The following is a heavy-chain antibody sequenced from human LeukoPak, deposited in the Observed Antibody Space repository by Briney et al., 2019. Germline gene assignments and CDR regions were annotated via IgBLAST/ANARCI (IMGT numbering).Heavy chain of an antibody. CDR2: IKQDGSEK. V-gene: IGHV3-7*01. CDR3: ARDRGGGDFWSGYHDAFDL. Sequence: GGSLRLSCAASGFTFSSYWTTWVRQAPGKGLEWVANIKQDGSEKHYVDSVKGRFSISRDNAENSLYLQMKSLRAEDTAVYYCARDRGGGDFWSGYHDAFDLWGQGTMVTVSS. D-gene: IGHD3-3*01. J-gene: IGHJ3*01. CDR1: GFTFSSYW.